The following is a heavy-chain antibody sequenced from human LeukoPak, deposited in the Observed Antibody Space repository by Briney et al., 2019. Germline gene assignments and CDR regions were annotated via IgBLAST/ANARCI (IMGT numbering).Heavy chain of an antibody. V-gene: IGHV4-34*01. CDR1: GGSFSGYY. CDR2: INHSGST. Sequence: SETLSLTCAVYGGSFSGYYWSWIRQPPGKGLEWIGEINHSGSTNYNPSLKSRVTISVDTSKNQFSLKLSSVTAADTAVYYCARQRYSSSWYLYYYYYYMDVWGKGTTVTISS. D-gene: IGHD6-13*01. J-gene: IGHJ6*03. CDR3: ARQRYSSSWYLYYYYYYMDV.